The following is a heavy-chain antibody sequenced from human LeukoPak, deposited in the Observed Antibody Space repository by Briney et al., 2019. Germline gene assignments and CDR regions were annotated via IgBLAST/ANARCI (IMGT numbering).Heavy chain of an antibody. CDR3: AKDSQLWLLDYFGY. J-gene: IGHJ4*02. CDR2: ISSSGSYI. CDR1: RFTFSSYS. Sequence: AGGSLRLSCAASRFTFSSYSMNWVRQAPGKGLEWVSSISSSGSYIYYADSVKGRFTISRDNSKNTLYLQMNSLRAEDTAVYYCAKDSQLWLLDYFGYWGQGTLVTVSS. V-gene: IGHV3-21*04. D-gene: IGHD5-18*01.